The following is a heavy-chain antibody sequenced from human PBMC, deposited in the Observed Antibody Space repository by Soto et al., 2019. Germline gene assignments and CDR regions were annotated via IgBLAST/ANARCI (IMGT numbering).Heavy chain of an antibody. Sequence: QVQLQESGPGLVKPSQTLSLTCTVSGGSISSGGYYWSWIRQHPGKGLEWIGYIYYSGSTYYNPSLKSRVTISVDTSKNQFSLKLSSVTAADTAVYYCAREGSYDSSGYYSDYWGQGTLVTVSS. J-gene: IGHJ4*02. D-gene: IGHD3-22*01. CDR3: AREGSYDSSGYYSDY. CDR2: IYYSGST. CDR1: GGSISSGGYY. V-gene: IGHV4-31*03.